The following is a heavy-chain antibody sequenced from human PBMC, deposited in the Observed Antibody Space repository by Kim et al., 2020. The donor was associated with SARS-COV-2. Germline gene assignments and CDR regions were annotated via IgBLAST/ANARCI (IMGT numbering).Heavy chain of an antibody. J-gene: IGHJ4*02. V-gene: IGHV4-39*01. Sequence: SETLSLTCTVSGGSISSSSYYWGWIRQPPGKGLEWIGSIYYSGSTYYNPSLKSRVTISVDTSKNQFSLKLSSVTAADTAVYYCARGYDILTGYYLLQNWGQGTLVTVSS. D-gene: IGHD3-9*01. CDR3: ARGYDILTGYYLLQN. CDR2: IYYSGST. CDR1: GGSISSSSYY.